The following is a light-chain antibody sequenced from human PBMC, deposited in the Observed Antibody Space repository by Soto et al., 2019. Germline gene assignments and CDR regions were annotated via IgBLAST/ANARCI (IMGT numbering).Light chain of an antibody. CDR1: QSVRTK. CDR3: QQYNSWPPIT. Sequence: EIVMTQSPDTLYVSPVEGATLSCRASQSVRTKLAWYQQKAGQAPRLLIYGASTRATGIPDRFSGSGSGTEFTLTISSLQSEDFAVYYCQQYNSWPPITFGQGTRREIK. CDR2: GAS. V-gene: IGKV3-15*01. J-gene: IGKJ5*01.